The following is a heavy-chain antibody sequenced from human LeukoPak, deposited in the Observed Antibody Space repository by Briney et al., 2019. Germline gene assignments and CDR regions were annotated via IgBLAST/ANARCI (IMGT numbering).Heavy chain of an antibody. CDR2: IESKTDGGTT. V-gene: IGHV3-15*04. CDR3: TMDDVGLAPDY. J-gene: IGHJ4*02. CDR1: GFTFTDAW. D-gene: IGHD1-26*01. Sequence: GGSLRLSCAASGFTFTDAWMSWVRQPPGKGLEWVGRIESKTDGGTTYYAAPVKGRFPISRDDSKNTLYLQLHSLKTEDTAVYFCTMDDVGLAPDYWGQGTLVPVSS.